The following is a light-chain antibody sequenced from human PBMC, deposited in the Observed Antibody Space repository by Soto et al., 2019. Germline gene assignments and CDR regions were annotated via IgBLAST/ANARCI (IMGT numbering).Light chain of an antibody. CDR2: DAS. CDR3: QQRSNWIT. CDR1: QSVSSY. Sequence: EIVRTQSPVSLSLSPGERATLSCRASQSVSSYLAWYQQKPGQAPRLLIYDASNRATGIPARFSGSGSGTDFTLTISSLEPEDFAVYYCQQRSNWITFGQGTRLEIK. J-gene: IGKJ5*01. V-gene: IGKV3-11*01.